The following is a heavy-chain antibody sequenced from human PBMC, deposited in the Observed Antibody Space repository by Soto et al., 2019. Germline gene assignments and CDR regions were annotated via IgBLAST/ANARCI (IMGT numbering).Heavy chain of an antibody. J-gene: IGHJ4*02. CDR2: IYPGDSDT. Sequence: SETLSLTCTVSGGSISSGPSYWGWIRQPPGQGLEWMGIIYPGDSDTRYNPSLKSRVTISVDTSKNQFSLKLSSETAADTAVYYCARSTTVTLYAYYYFDYWGQGTLVTVSS. CDR1: GGSISSGPSY. V-gene: IGHV4-39*01. CDR3: ARSTTVTLYAYYYFDY. D-gene: IGHD4-17*01.